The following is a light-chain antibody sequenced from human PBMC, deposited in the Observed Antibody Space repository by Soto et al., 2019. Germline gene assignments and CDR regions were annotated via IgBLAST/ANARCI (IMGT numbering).Light chain of an antibody. Sequence: DIQMAQSPSTLSASVGDRVTVRCGASQTIDSWLAWYQQRPGKPPNLPIYKASTLASGVPSRFSGSGSGTEFTLTINSLQTDAFATYSCKQYHIYSGTFGKGTKVDIK. V-gene: IGKV1-5*03. CDR2: KAS. CDR3: KQYHIYSGT. J-gene: IGKJ1*01. CDR1: QTIDSW.